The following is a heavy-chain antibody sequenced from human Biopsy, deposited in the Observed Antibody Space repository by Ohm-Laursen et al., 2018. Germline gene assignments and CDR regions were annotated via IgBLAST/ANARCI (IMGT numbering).Heavy chain of an antibody. D-gene: IGHD6-6*01. CDR1: GYTFPNYW. CDR2: IYPDDSDT. CDR3: ARRSRPHNMDV. J-gene: IGHJ6*02. V-gene: IGHV5-51*01. Sequence: ESLKISCKVSGYTFPNYWIGWVRQMPGKGLEWVGLIYPDDSDTKYSPSFQGQVTISADKSINTAYLQWTSLKASDTAIYYCARRSRPHNMDVWGQGTTVTVSS.